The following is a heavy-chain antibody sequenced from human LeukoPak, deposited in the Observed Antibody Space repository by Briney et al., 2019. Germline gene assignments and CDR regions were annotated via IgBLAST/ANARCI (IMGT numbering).Heavy chain of an antibody. Sequence: GGSLRLSCVASGFPFSSYWMTWVRQAPGKGLEWVANIKQDGSKKSYVDSVTGRFTISRDNSRNTLYLQMNSLRGDDTAAYYCAKDVGKWESLHFFDYWGQGTLVTVSS. CDR1: GFPFSSYW. CDR2: IKQDGSKK. D-gene: IGHD1-26*01. V-gene: IGHV3-7*03. CDR3: AKDVGKWESLHFFDY. J-gene: IGHJ4*02.